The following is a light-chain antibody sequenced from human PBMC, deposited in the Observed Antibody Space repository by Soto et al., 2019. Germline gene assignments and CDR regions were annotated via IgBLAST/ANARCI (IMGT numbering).Light chain of an antibody. J-gene: IGKJ4*01. V-gene: IGKV3-11*01. CDR3: QQRSNWPPLT. CDR2: DAS. Sequence: EIVLTQSPATLSLSPGERATLSCRASQRVSSYLAWYQQKPGQAPRLLIYDASNRATGIPARFSGSGSGIDFTLTISSLEPEHFAVYYCQQRSNWPPLTFGGGTKVEIK. CDR1: QRVSSY.